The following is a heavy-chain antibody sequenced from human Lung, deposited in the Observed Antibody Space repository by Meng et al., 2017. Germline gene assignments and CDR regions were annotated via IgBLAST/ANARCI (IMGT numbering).Heavy chain of an antibody. CDR1: ACCFCDIY. D-gene: IGHD5-24*01. Sequence: QVVLHGWGAGLFKGSETLSFTCVVSACCFCDIYWSCHRQPQGKGLEWIGEVNHSGRTNYNPSHESRATLSVDTYQNNLSLKLSSVTAADSAVYYCARGQTKMAHDFDYWGQGTLVTVSS. J-gene: IGHJ4*02. CDR2: VNHSGRT. V-gene: IGHV4-34*01. CDR3: ARGQTKMAHDFDY.